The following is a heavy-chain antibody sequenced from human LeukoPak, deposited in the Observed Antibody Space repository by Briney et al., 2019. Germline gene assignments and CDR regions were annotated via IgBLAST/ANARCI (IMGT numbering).Heavy chain of an antibody. Sequence: GRSLRLSCAASGFTFSNYVMHWVRQAPGKGLEWVAVIWYDGSNKYYADSVRGRFTISRDNSKKKLYLQMNSLRPDDTAVYYCARGPRSSSSPLDYWGQGTLVTVSS. CDR1: GFTFSNYV. V-gene: IGHV3-33*01. J-gene: IGHJ4*02. CDR2: IWYDGSNK. D-gene: IGHD6-6*01. CDR3: ARGPRSSSSPLDY.